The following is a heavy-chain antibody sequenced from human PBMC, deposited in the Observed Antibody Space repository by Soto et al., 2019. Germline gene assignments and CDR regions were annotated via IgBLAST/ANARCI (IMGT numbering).Heavy chain of an antibody. D-gene: IGHD6-19*01. CDR3: SRFIMVGGWFDPNYYHGMDV. V-gene: IGHV1-18*01. CDR2: ISGYNGNT. J-gene: IGHJ6*02. Sequence: QVQLVQSGAEVKKPGASVTVSCKTSGYTFSNYGINWVRQAPGQGLEWMGWISGYNGNTNYAQTVQGRVTMTTDTSTGTVYMELMSLKSDDTAIYYCSRFIMVGGWFDPNYYHGMDVWGQGTTVTVSS. CDR1: GYTFSNYG.